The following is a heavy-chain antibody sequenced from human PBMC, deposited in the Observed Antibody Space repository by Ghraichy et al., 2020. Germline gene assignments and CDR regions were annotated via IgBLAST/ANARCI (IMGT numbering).Heavy chain of an antibody. CDR3: ARVGSYGPDY. Sequence: GESLNISCAASGFTFSSYSMNWVRQAPGKGLEWVSSISSSSSYIYYADSVKGRFTISRDNAKNSLYLQMNSLRAEDTAVYYCARVGSYGPDYWGQGTLVTVSS. J-gene: IGHJ4*02. CDR2: ISSSSSYI. D-gene: IGHD5-18*01. CDR1: GFTFSSYS. V-gene: IGHV3-21*01.